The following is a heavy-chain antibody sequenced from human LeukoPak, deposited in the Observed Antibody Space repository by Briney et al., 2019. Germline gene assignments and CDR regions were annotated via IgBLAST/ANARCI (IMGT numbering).Heavy chain of an antibody. CDR3: AKGTHDYGGNSEYYFDY. J-gene: IGHJ4*02. CDR1: GFTFDDYA. V-gene: IGHV3-9*03. CDR2: ISWNSGSI. Sequence: PGRSLRLSCGASGFTFDDYAMHWVRQAPGKGLEWVSGISWNSGSIGYADSVKGRFTISRDNAKNSLYLQMNSLRAEDMALYYCAKGTHDYGGNSEYYFDYWGQGTLVTVSS. D-gene: IGHD4-23*01.